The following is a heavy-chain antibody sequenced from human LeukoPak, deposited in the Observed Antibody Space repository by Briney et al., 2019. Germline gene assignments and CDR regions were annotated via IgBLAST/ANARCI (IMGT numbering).Heavy chain of an antibody. J-gene: IGHJ4*02. CDR1: GFTFYTYG. V-gene: IGHV3-64*01. Sequence: GGSLRLSCAASGFTFYTYGMHWVRQAPGKGLEYVSGIGPDGGTIYYANSVKGRFSISRDNSKSMLYLQMGSLTADDMAVYYCARGAQLTDYWGQGTLVTVSS. CDR2: IGPDGGTI. CDR3: ARGAQLTDY. D-gene: IGHD6-13*01.